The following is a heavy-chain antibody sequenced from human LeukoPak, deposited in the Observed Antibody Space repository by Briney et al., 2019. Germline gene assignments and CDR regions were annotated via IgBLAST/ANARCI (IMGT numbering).Heavy chain of an antibody. CDR1: GGSISSYY. CDR3: ARWGIAAAGYYYYMDV. CDR2: IYYSGST. V-gene: IGHV4-59*01. D-gene: IGHD6-13*01. J-gene: IGHJ6*03. Sequence: MTSETLSLTCTVSGGSISSYYWSWIRQPPGKGLEWIGYIYYSGSTNYQPSRKSRVTISVDTSKNQFSLKLSSVTAADTAVYYCARWGIAAAGYYYYMDVWGKGTTVPVPS.